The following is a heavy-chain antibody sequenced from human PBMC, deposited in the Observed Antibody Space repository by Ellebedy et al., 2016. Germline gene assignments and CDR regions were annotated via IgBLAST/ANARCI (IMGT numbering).Heavy chain of an antibody. J-gene: IGHJ6*02. D-gene: IGHD4-17*01. V-gene: IGHV3-23*01. CDR1: GFTFSSYA. CDR3: AKDHTAVTTGMDV. CDR2: ISGSGDST. Sequence: GGSLRLSXAASGFTFSSYAMSWVRQAPGKGLEWVSAISGSGDSTYYADSVKGRFTISRDNSKNTLYLQMNSLRAEDTAVYYCAKDHTAVTTGMDVWGQGTTVTVSS.